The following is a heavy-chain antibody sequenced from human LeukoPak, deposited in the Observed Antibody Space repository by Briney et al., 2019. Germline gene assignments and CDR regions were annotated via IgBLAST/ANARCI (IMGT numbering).Heavy chain of an antibody. CDR1: GFTFGDYA. CDR3: AKEMRSHHDYGDYWFDY. V-gene: IGHV3-9*01. J-gene: IGHJ4*02. Sequence: PGGSLRLSCAASGFTFGDYAMHWVRQAPGKGLEWVSGISWNSGSIGYADSVKGRFTISRDNAKNSLHLQMNSLRAEDTALYYCAKEMRSHHDYGDYWFDYWGQGTLVTVSS. CDR2: ISWNSGSI. D-gene: IGHD4-17*01.